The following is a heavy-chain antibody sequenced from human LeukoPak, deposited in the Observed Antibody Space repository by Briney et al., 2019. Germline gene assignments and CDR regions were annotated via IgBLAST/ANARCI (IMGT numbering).Heavy chain of an antibody. D-gene: IGHD4-11*01. CDR1: GFTFSSYW. CDR3: ARDRRWTATTVTYFDY. J-gene: IGHJ4*02. Sequence: GGSLRLSCAASGFTFSSYWMTWVRQAPGKGLEWVANIKQDGSEKYYVDSVRGRFTISRDNTKNSLYLQVNSLRAEDTAVYYCARDRRWTATTVTYFDYWGQGTLVTVSS. V-gene: IGHV3-7*01. CDR2: IKQDGSEK.